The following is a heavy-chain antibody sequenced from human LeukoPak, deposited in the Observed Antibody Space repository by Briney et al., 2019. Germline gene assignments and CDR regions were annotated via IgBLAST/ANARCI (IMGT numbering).Heavy chain of an antibody. V-gene: IGHV1-2*02. CDR3: ARDFRHHDFWSGYYTGPDALDI. Sequence: ASVKVSCKASGYTFTGYYMHWMRQAPGQGLEWMGWIYPNSGGTNYAQKFQCRITMTGDTSIRTTYMELSRLRSDETAVYYCARDFRHHDFWSGYYTGPDALDIWGQGTMVTVSS. CDR2: IYPNSGGT. D-gene: IGHD3-3*01. CDR1: GYTFTGYY. J-gene: IGHJ3*02.